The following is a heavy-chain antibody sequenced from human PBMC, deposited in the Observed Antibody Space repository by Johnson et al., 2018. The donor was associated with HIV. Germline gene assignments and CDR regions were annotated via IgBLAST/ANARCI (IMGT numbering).Heavy chain of an antibody. CDR3: ARVRNWADAFDI. CDR2: IYSGGTT. J-gene: IGHJ3*02. CDR1: GFAVSSNY. V-gene: IGHV3-66*02. Sequence: QLVESGGGLVQPGGSLRLSCAASGFAVSSNYMSWVRQAPGKGLEWVSVIYSGGTTYNADSVKGRFTISRDNSKNTLYLQMHSLRAEDTAVYYCARVRNWADAFDIWGQGTMVTVSS. D-gene: IGHD7-27*01.